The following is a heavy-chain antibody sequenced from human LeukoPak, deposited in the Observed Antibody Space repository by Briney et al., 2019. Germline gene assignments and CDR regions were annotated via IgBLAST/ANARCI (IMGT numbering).Heavy chain of an antibody. CDR3: AKDPGEQLAQLGWYFEL. J-gene: IGHJ2*01. Sequence: PGGSLRLSCAASGFTFRSYAMSWVRQAPGKGLEWVSAISGSGSRTYYADSVKGRFTISRDNSKSTLYLQMNSLRADDTAVYYCAKDPGEQLAQLGWYFELWGRGTLVTVSS. CDR2: ISGSGSRT. V-gene: IGHV3-23*01. CDR1: GFTFRSYA. D-gene: IGHD6-6*01.